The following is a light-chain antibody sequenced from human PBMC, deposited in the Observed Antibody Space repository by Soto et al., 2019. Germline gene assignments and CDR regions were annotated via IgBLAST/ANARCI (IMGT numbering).Light chain of an antibody. CDR2: AAS. CDR1: QSISRY. CDR3: QQYYSYPRT. J-gene: IGKJ1*01. V-gene: IGKV1-8*01. Sequence: AVQLTQSPSSLSASIGDRVTITCRATQSISRYLAWYQQKPGAAPKLLIYAASTLQSGVPSRFSGSGSGTDFTLTISCLQSEDFATYYCQQYYSYPRTFGQGTKVDIK.